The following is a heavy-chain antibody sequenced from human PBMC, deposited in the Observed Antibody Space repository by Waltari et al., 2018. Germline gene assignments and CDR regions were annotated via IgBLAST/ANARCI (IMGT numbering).Heavy chain of an antibody. Sequence: EVQLVESGGGLIQPGGSLRLSCAASGFTVSSNYMSWVRQAPGKGLEWVSVIYSGGSTYYADSVKGRFNISRDNSKNTLYLQMNSLRAEDTAVYYCANKDSSSPDWYFDLWGRGTLVTVSS. D-gene: IGHD6-13*01. CDR1: GFTVSSNY. CDR3: ANKDSSSPDWYFDL. V-gene: IGHV3-53*01. CDR2: IYSGGST. J-gene: IGHJ2*01.